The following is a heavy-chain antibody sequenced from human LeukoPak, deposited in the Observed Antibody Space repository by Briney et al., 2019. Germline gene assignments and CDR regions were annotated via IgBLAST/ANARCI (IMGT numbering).Heavy chain of an antibody. D-gene: IGHD2-15*01. CDR2: IIPIFGTA. CDR3: AGGYCRGGSCYSGSYYFDY. V-gene: IGHV1-69*05. Sequence: AVKVSCKASGGTFSSYAISWVRQAPGQGLEWMGRIIPIFGTANYAQKFQGRVTITTDESTSTAYMELSSLRSEDTAVYYCAGGYCRGGSCYSGSYYFDYWGQGTLVTVSS. J-gene: IGHJ4*02. CDR1: GGTFSSYA.